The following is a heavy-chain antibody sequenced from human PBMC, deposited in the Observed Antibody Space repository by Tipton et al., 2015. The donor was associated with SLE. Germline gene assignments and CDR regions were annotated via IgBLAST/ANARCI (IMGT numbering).Heavy chain of an antibody. CDR1: GGSITTYY. V-gene: IGHV4-59*01. CDR3: ARLREELRWDSGSERPIAVDN. J-gene: IGHJ4*02. Sequence: TLSLTCSVSGGSITTYYWSWIRQPPGKGLEWIGYIYNSGSTYYNPSLKSRVTMSIDTSKNQFSLNLSSVTAADTAVYYCARLREELRWDSGSERPIAVDNWGQGTLVTVSS. CDR2: IYNSGST. D-gene: IGHD5-12*01.